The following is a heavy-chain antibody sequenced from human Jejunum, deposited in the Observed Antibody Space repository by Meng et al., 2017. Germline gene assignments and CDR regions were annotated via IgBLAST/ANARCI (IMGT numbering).Heavy chain of an antibody. Sequence: EGSLRLSCAGSGFIFSGYWMNWVRQAPGKGLEWVANIRQDGSEEHYVDSVKGRFTISRDNAKNSLYLQMNSLRDEDTAVYYCARDQGSYGNFQHWGHGTQVTGAS. V-gene: IGHV3-7*01. CDR3: ARDQGSYGNFQH. CDR2: IRQDGSEE. J-gene: IGHJ1*01. CDR1: GFIFSGYW. D-gene: IGHD3-16*01.